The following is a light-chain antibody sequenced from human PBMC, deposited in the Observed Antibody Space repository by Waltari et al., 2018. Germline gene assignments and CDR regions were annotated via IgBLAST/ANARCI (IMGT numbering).Light chain of an antibody. J-gene: IGKJ2*01. CDR1: QSFRGSY. Sequence: IVLTQSPGTLSLSPGERATLSCRASQSFRGSYLAWYQQKPGQAPSLLIYDVSNRATGIPDRFSGSGSGTDFTLTITRLEPEDSAIYYCQQYVMSPKTFGQGTKLEI. CDR2: DVS. CDR3: QQYVMSPKT. V-gene: IGKV3-20*01.